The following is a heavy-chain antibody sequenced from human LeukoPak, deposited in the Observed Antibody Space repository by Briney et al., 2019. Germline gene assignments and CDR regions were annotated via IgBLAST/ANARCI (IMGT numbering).Heavy chain of an antibody. CDR2: ISWNSGSI. Sequence: GGSLRLSCAASGFTFDDYAMHWVRQAPGKGLEWVSGISWNSGSIGCADSVKGRFTISRDDAKNSLYLQMNSLRAEDTALYYCAKESAYDILTGYPFDYWGQGTLVTVSS. CDR3: AKESAYDILTGYPFDY. V-gene: IGHV3-9*01. J-gene: IGHJ4*02. CDR1: GFTFDDYA. D-gene: IGHD3-9*01.